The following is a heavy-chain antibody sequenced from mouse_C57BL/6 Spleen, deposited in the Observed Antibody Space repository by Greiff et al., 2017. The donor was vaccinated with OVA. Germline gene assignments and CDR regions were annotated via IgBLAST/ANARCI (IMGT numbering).Heavy chain of an antibody. CDR2: INPNNGGT. Sequence: EVQLQQSGPELVKPGASVKISCKASGYTFTDYYMNWVKQSHGKSLEWIGDINPNNGGTSYNQKFKGKATLTVDKSSSTAYMELRSLTSEDSAVYYCSYGSSPGGAVWGTGTTVTVSS. V-gene: IGHV1-26*01. CDR1: GYTFTDYY. CDR3: SYGSSPGGAV. D-gene: IGHD1-1*01. J-gene: IGHJ1*03.